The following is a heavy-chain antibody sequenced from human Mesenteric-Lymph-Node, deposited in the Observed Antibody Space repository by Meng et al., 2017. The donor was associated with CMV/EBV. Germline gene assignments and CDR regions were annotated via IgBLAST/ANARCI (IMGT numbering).Heavy chain of an antibody. CDR1: GYSFTTNW. CDR2: IYPDDSEI. CDR3: ARLIRYCSSTSCPDYYYGMDV. V-gene: IGHV5-51*01. Sequence: GESLKISCKGSGYSFTTNWIGWVRQMPGKGLEWMGMIYPDDSEIRYSPSFQGQVTISADKSISTAYLQWSSLKASDTAMYYCARLIRYCSSTSCPDYYYGMDVWGQGTTVTVSS. J-gene: IGHJ6*02. D-gene: IGHD2-2*01.